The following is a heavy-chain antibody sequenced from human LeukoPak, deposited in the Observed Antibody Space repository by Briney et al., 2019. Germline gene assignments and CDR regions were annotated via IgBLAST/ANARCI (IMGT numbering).Heavy chain of an antibody. CDR2: IYSGGTT. J-gene: IGHJ4*02. D-gene: IGHD3-22*01. CDR1: GFTVSSNQ. V-gene: IGHV3-53*05. Sequence: GGSLRLSCAASGFTVSSNQMRWVRQAPGKGLEWVSVIYSGGTTYNIDDVKGRFTISRDNAKNSLYLQMNSLRAEDTALYYCAKGNYYDSSGLDYWGQGTLVTVSS. CDR3: AKGNYYDSSGLDY.